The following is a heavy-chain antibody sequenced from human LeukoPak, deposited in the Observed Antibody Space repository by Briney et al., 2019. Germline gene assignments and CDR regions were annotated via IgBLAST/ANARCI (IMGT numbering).Heavy chain of an antibody. V-gene: IGHV3-21*01. CDR1: GFTFSSYS. D-gene: IGHD3-16*01. J-gene: IGHJ4*02. Sequence: PGGSLRLSCAASGFTFSSYSMNWVRQAAGKGLEWVSSISSSSSYIYYADSVKGRFTISRDNAKNSLYLQMNSLRAEETAVYYWGGGGGGGGGYYFDYWGQGTLVTVSS. CDR2: ISSSSSYI. CDR3: GGGGGGGGGYYFDY.